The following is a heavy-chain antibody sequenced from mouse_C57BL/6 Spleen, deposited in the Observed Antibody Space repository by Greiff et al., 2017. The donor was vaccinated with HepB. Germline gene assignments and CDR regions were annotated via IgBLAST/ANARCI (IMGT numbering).Heavy chain of an antibody. J-gene: IGHJ3*01. V-gene: IGHV5-4*03. CDR3: ARAHGGYVAY. D-gene: IGHD3-1*01. CDR1: GFTFSSYA. Sequence: EVKVEESGGGLVKPGGSLKLSCAASGFTFSSYAMSWVRQTPDNVKGRFTISRDNAKNNLYLQMSHLKSEDTAMYYCARAHGGYVAYWGQGTLVTVSA.